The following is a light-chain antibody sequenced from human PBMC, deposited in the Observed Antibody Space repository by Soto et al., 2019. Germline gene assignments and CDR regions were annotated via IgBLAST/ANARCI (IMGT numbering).Light chain of an antibody. CDR2: GAS. CDR3: QQYGRSLS. J-gene: IGKJ4*01. V-gene: IGKV3-20*01. CDR1: QSVSSSH. Sequence: EIVLMQSPGTLSLSPGERATLSCRASQSVSSSHLAWYQQKPGQAPTLIIYGASSRATGIPDRFSGSGSGTDFTLTISRLEPEDFAVYYCQQYGRSLSFGGGTKVEIK.